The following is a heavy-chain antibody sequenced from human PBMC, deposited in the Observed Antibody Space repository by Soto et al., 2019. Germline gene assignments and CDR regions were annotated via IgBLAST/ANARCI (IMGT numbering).Heavy chain of an antibody. CDR2: MNPNSGNT. CDR1: GYTFTSYD. V-gene: IGHV1-8*01. CDR3: ARESQWLIDY. D-gene: IGHD6-19*01. J-gene: IGHJ4*02. Sequence: QVQLVQSGAEVKKPGASVKVSCKASGYTFTSYDINWVRQATGQGLEWMGWMNPNSGNTGYAQKFKGRITMTKNTSISKVYMERVSLRAEDTAVYYCARESQWLIDYWGQGTLVTVSS.